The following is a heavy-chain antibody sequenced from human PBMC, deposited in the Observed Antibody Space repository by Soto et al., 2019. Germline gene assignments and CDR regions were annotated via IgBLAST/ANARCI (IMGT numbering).Heavy chain of an antibody. CDR2: IYSGGAT. V-gene: IGHV3-53*01. CDR3: APHVYCSGGSCHYDAFDI. Sequence: GGSLRLSCAAAGFSVSTSHISWVRQAPGKGLEWVSVIYSGGATHYAVSVKGRLIISRDKSKNTVDLQMDSLGAEDTAVYYCAPHVYCSGGSCHYDAFDIRGQGTMVTVSS. CDR1: GFSVSTSH. J-gene: IGHJ3*02. D-gene: IGHD2-15*01.